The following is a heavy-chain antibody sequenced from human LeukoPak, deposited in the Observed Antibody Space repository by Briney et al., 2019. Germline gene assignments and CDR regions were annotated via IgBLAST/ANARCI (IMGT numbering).Heavy chain of an antibody. CDR2: ISSSSSTI. J-gene: IGHJ5*02. D-gene: IGHD3-3*01. CDR1: GFTFSSYS. CDR3: ARRFTIFGSYGSNWFDP. V-gene: IGHV3-48*02. Sequence: GGSLRLSCAASGFTFSSYSMTWVRQAPGKGLEWVSYISSSSSTIYYADSVKGRFTISRDNAKNSLYLQMNSLRDEDTAVYYCARRFTIFGSYGSNWFDPWGQGTLVTVSS.